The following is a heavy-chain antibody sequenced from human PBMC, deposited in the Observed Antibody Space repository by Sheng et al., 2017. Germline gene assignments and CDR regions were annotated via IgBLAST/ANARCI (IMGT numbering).Heavy chain of an antibody. V-gene: IGHV3-48*03. CDR1: GFTFSTYE. J-gene: IGHJ4*02. Sequence: PGGSLRLSCAASGFTFSTYEMNWVRQAPGKGLEWVSYISHSGSTILYADSVEGRFTISRDNARNSLSLQMNSLRGEDTAVYYCARDGLLHSYGQGYLDYWGQGALVTVSS. CDR2: ISHSGSTI. CDR3: ARDGLLHSYGQGYLDY. D-gene: IGHD5-18*01.